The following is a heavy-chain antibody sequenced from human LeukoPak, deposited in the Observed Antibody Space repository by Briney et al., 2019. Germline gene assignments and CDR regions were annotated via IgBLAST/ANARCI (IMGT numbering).Heavy chain of an antibody. CDR3: ARYVVYGSGKYYFDY. CDR2: INYSGST. D-gene: IGHD3-10*01. V-gene: IGHV4-39*01. J-gene: IGHJ4*02. Sequence: SETLSLTCTVSGGSVSSTTYYWSWIRQPPGKGLEWIASINYSGSTYYNPSLKSRVTISVDTSENQFSLKLSSVTAANTAVYYCARYVVYGSGKYYFDYWGQGTLVTVSS. CDR1: GGSVSSTTYY.